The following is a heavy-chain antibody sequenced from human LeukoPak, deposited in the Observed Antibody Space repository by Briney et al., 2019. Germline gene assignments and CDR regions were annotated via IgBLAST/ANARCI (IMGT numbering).Heavy chain of an antibody. CDR3: ASNYGSGSYRWFDP. Sequence: GGSLRLSCAASGFTFSSYWMHWVRQAPGKGLVWVSRINTDGRSTSYADSVKGRFTISRDNAKNTLYLQMNSLRVEDTAVYYCASNYGSGSYRWFDPWGQGTLVTVSS. CDR2: INTDGRST. D-gene: IGHD3-10*01. J-gene: IGHJ5*02. CDR1: GFTFSSYW. V-gene: IGHV3-74*01.